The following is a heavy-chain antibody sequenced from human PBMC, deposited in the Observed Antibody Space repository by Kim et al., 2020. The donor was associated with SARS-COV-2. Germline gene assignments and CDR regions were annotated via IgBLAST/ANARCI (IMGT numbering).Heavy chain of an antibody. V-gene: IGHV4-59*08. Sequence: SETLSLTCTVSGGSISSYYWSWIRQPPGKGLEWIGYIYYSGSTNYNPSLKSRVTISVDTSKNQFSLKLSSVTAADTAVYYCARLNPGAEYYYDSSGYSTTHYYGMDVWGQGTTVTVSS. J-gene: IGHJ6*02. CDR3: ARLNPGAEYYYDSSGYSTTHYYGMDV. D-gene: IGHD3-22*01. CDR2: IYYSGST. CDR1: GGSISSYY.